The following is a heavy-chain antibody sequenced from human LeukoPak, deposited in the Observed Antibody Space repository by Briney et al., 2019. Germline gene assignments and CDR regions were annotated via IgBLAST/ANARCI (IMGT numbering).Heavy chain of an antibody. D-gene: IGHD5-18*01. Sequence: SVTLSLTCAVSGGSISSNNWWSWVRQPPGKGLEWIGEIYHSGSTNYNPSLKSRVTISVDKSKNLFSLKLSSVTAADSAVYYCARGYSYGFPLDFWGQGTLVTVSS. CDR3: ARGYSYGFPLDF. CDR1: GGSISSNNW. V-gene: IGHV4-4*02. CDR2: IYHSGST. J-gene: IGHJ4*02.